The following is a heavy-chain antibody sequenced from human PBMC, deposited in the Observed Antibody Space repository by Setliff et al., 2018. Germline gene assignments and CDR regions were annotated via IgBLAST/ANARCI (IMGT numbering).Heavy chain of an antibody. J-gene: IGHJ4*02. CDR1: GGSISSGDYY. CDR3: ARLAVPYYFDY. V-gene: IGHV4-30-4*08. CDR2: IYYSGST. D-gene: IGHD4-17*01. Sequence: TLSLTCTVSGGSISSGDYYWSWIRQPPGKGLEWIGYIYYSGSTYYNPSLKSRVTISVDTSKNQFSLKLSSVTAADTAVYYCARLAVPYYFDYWGQGTLVTVSS.